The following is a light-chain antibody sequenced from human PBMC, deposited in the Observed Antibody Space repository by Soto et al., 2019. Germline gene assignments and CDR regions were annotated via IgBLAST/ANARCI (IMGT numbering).Light chain of an antibody. CDR3: SSYTTGGSYV. V-gene: IGLV2-14*01. Sequence: QSALTQPASVAGSPGMSIAISCTGTSRDVGGYNSVSWYQQQPGTFPKLMIYDVSNRPSGGSNRFSGSKSGNTASLTISGLQAEDEGDYYCSSYTTGGSYVFGTGTKLTVL. J-gene: IGLJ1*01. CDR2: DVS. CDR1: SRDVGGYNS.